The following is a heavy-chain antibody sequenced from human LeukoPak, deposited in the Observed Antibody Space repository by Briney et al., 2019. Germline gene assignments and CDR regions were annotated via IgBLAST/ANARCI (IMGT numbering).Heavy chain of an antibody. CDR3: AKDVFRGVIVDY. CDR1: GFPFSTCA. Sequence: GGSLRLSCAASGFPFSTCAMSWVRQAPGKGLEWLSRIGANDGTTYYTESVKGRFIISRDNSRNTLYLQMNSLRAEDTAVYYCAKDVFRGVIVDYWGQGTLVTVSS. J-gene: IGHJ4*02. CDR2: IGANDGTT. V-gene: IGHV3-23*01. D-gene: IGHD3-10*01.